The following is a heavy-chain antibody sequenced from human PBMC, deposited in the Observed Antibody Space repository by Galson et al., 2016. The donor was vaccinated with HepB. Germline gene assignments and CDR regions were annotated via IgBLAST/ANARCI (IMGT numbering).Heavy chain of an antibody. Sequence: SLRLSCAASGFNFRSYWMHWVRQTPEKGLVWVSRINFEGGLITYADSVRGRFTISRDNAKNTLYLHMNDLRAEDTAVYYCARPQYTDSWYDYWGQGTLVTVSS. D-gene: IGHD2-2*02. CDR1: GFNFRSYW. V-gene: IGHV3-74*01. CDR2: INFEGGLI. CDR3: ARPQYTDSWYDY. J-gene: IGHJ4*02.